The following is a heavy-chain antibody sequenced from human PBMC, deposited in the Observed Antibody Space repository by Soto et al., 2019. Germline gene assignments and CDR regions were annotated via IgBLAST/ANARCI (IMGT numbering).Heavy chain of an antibody. CDR1: GASTSRYE. J-gene: IGHJ6*02. V-gene: IGHV4-59*01. CDR2: LYNTGST. CDR3: ARDLWGYCGVDCYPLDV. Sequence: SPTLCALSTVSGASTSRYERRLFRLLPGKGLEWIGYLYNTGSTIYTPSLKSRVTISVDTSKNQFSLKMNSVTAADTAVYYCARDLWGYCGVDCYPLDVWGQGTTVT. D-gene: IGHD2-21*02.